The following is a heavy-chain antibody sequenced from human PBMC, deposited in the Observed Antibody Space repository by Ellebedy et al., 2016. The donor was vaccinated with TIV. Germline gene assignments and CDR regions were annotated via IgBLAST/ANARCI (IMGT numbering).Heavy chain of an antibody. Sequence: MPGGSLRLSCTVSGGSISSSSYYWGWIRQPPGKGLEWIGSIYYSGSTYYNPSLKSRVTISVDTYKNQFSLKLSSVTAADTAVYYCARQGYRGYSYGATYTPFDYWGQGTLVTVSS. CDR2: IYYSGST. CDR3: ARQGYRGYSYGATYTPFDY. CDR1: GGSISSSSYY. D-gene: IGHD5-18*01. V-gene: IGHV4-39*01. J-gene: IGHJ4*02.